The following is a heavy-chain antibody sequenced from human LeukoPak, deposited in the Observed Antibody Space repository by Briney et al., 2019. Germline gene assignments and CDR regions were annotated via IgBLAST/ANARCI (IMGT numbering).Heavy chain of an antibody. CDR1: GYTFTGYY. Sequence: ASVKVSCKASGYTFTGYYMRWVRQAPGQGLEWMGWINPNSGGTNYAQKFQGRVTMTRDTSISTAYMELSRLRSDDTAVYYCARSFLDPRYFDYWGQGTLVTVSS. V-gene: IGHV1-2*02. CDR3: ARSFLDPRYFDY. J-gene: IGHJ4*01. D-gene: IGHD2/OR15-2a*01. CDR2: INPNSGGT.